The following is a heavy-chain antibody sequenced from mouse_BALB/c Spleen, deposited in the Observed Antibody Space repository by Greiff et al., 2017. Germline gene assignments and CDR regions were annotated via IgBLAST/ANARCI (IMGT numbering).Heavy chain of an antibody. V-gene: IGHV1-39*01. CDR3: ARGGEWVRRVYAMDY. D-gene: IGHD2-2*01. Sequence: VQLQQTGPELVKPGASVKISCKASGYSFTDYIMLWVKQSHGKSLEWIGNINPYYGSTSYNLKFKGKATLTVDKSSSTAYMQLNSLTSEDSAVYYCARGGEWVRRVYAMDYWGQGTSVTVSS. CDR2: INPYYGST. J-gene: IGHJ4*01. CDR1: GYSFTDYI.